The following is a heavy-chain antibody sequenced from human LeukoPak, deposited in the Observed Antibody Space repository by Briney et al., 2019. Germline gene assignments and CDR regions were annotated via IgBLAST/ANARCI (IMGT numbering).Heavy chain of an antibody. D-gene: IGHD6-13*01. J-gene: IGHJ4*02. CDR2: INTNTGNP. CDR1: GYTFTSYG. V-gene: IGHV7-4-1*02. CDR3: ARALSIAAAAGGY. Sequence: VASVKVSCKASGYTFTSYGISWVRQAPGQGLEWMGWINTNTGNPTYAQGFTGRFVFSLDTSVTTAYLQISSLKTEDTAVYYCARALSIAAAAGGYWGQGTLVTVSS.